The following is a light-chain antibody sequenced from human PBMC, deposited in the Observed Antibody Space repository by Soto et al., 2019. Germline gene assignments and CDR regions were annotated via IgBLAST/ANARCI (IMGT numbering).Light chain of an antibody. J-gene: IGKJ1*01. CDR3: KHYNDWRWT. Sequence: EIVMTQSPATLSVSPGEGATLSCRASQSISSKLAWYQQKPVQAPRLLIYGASTRATGVPARFFGSGSGTEFTLNISSLLSEDLAVYYGKHYNDWRWTFGQWTKVEI. CDR2: GAS. CDR1: QSISSK. V-gene: IGKV3-15*01.